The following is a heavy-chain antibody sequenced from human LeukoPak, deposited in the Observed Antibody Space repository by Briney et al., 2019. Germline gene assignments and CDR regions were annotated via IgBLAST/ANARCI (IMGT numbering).Heavy chain of an antibody. D-gene: IGHD3-22*01. J-gene: IGHJ4*02. Sequence: SGTLSLTCAVSGGSMSSSNWWSWVRQPPGKGLRWLGEIYHSGSTNYNPSLKSRVTISVDTSKNQFSLKLSSVTAADTAVYYCARRPFNRYDSSGYKLHYFDYWGQGTLVTVSS. V-gene: IGHV4-4*02. CDR1: GGSMSSSNW. CDR2: IYHSGST. CDR3: ARRPFNRYDSSGYKLHYFDY.